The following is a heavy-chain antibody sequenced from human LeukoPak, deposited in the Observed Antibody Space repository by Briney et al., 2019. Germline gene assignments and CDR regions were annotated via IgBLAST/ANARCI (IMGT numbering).Heavy chain of an antibody. V-gene: IGHV4-4*07. J-gene: IGHJ4*02. Sequence: SGTLSLTCTVSGGSISSYYWSWIRQPAGKGLEWIGRIYTSGSTNYNPSLKSRVTISVDKSKNQFSLKLSSVTAADTAVYYCARNDYDFWSGYTLGFDYWGQGTLVTVSS. CDR1: GGSISSYY. CDR2: IYTSGST. CDR3: ARNDYDFWSGYTLGFDY. D-gene: IGHD3-3*01.